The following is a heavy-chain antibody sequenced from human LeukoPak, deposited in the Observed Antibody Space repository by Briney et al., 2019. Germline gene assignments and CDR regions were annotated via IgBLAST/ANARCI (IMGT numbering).Heavy chain of an antibody. D-gene: IGHD1-26*01. CDR1: GGSISNYY. V-gene: IGHV4-59*08. Sequence: SETLSLTCTVSGGSISNYYWSWIRQPPGKGLEWIGYIYYSGSTNYNPSLKSRVTISVDTSKNQFSLKLSSVTAADTAVYYCARVGATAGDYWGQGTLVTVSS. J-gene: IGHJ4*02. CDR3: ARVGATAGDY. CDR2: IYYSGST.